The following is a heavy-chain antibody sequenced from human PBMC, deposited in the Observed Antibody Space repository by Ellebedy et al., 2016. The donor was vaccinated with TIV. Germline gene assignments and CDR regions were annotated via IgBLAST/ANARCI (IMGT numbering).Heavy chain of an antibody. Sequence: SETLSLTXTVSGGSVSDYNWNWIRQPAGEGLDWIGRVHTSGTPNSKPSLKSRVTMSIDTSKNQFSLKLNSVTAADTAIYYCARLCSSFDCSGAFDFWGQGILVTVSS. V-gene: IGHV4-4*07. CDR2: VHTSGTP. D-gene: IGHD2-2*01. CDR1: GGSVSDYN. CDR3: ARLCSSFDCSGAFDF. J-gene: IGHJ4*02.